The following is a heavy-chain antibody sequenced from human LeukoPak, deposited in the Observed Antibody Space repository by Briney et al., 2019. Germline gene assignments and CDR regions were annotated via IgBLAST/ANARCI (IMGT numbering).Heavy chain of an antibody. D-gene: IGHD5-24*01. CDR1: GGSISSSSYY. J-gene: IGHJ4*02. V-gene: IGHV4-39*07. Sequence: PSETLSLTCTVSGGSISSSSYYWGWIRQPPRKGLEWIGSIYYSGSTYYNPSLKSRVTISVDTSKNQFSLKLSSVTAADTAVYYCARDSIYLEMATRSFDYWGQGTLVTVSS. CDR3: ARDSIYLEMATRSFDY. CDR2: IYYSGST.